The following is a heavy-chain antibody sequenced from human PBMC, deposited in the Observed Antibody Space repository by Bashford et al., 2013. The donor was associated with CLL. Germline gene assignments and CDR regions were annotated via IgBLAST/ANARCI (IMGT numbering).Heavy chain of an antibody. CDR2: TYYRSKWYN. V-gene: IGHV6-1*01. CDR3: ARDRYYDFWSGYYIFDY. CDR1: GDSVSSNSAA. D-gene: IGHD3-3*01. J-gene: IGHJ4*02. Sequence: SQTLSLTCAISGDSVSSNSAAWNWIRQSPSRGLEWLGRTYYRSKWYNDYAVSVKSRITINPDTSKNQFSLQLNSVTPENTAVYYCARDRYYDFWSGYYIFDYWGQGTLVTVSS.